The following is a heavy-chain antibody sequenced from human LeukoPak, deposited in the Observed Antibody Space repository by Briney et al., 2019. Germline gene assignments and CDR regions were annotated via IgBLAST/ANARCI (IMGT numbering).Heavy chain of an antibody. D-gene: IGHD6-13*01. CDR2: IIPIFGTA. Sequence: SVKVSCKASGYTFTSYDINWVRQATGQGLEWMGGIIPIFGTANYAQKFQGRVTITADKSTSTAYMELSSLRSEDTAVYYCAIIPGIAAAGIHAGDYWGQGTLVTVSS. CDR3: AIIPGIAAAGIHAGDY. V-gene: IGHV1-69*06. CDR1: GYTFTSYD. J-gene: IGHJ4*02.